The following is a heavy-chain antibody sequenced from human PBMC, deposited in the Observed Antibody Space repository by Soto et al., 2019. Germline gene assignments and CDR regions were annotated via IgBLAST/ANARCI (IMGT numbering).Heavy chain of an antibody. D-gene: IGHD6-6*01. CDR1: GFSLSTSGVG. CDR2: IYWNDDK. V-gene: IGHV2-5*01. CDR3: AHSGVRDLFDY. J-gene: IGHJ4*02. Sequence: SGPTLVNPTQTLTLTCTFSGFSLSTSGVGVGWIRQPPGKALEWLALIYWNDDKRYSPSLKGRLTITKDTSKNQVVLTMTNMDPVDTATYYCAHSGVRDLFDYWGQGTLVTVSS.